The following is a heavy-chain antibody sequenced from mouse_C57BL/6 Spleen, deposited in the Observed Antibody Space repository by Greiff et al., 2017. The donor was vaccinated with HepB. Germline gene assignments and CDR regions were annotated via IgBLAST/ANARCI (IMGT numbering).Heavy chain of an antibody. CDR1: GYSITSGYY. CDR3: ARRDSSWFAY. CDR2: ISYDGSN. Sequence: ESGPGLVKPSQSLSLTCSVTGYSITSGYYWNWIRQFPGNKLEWMGYISYDGSNNYNPSLKNRISITRDTSKNQFFLTLNSVTTEDTATYYCARRDSSWFAYWGQGTLVTVSA. V-gene: IGHV3-6*01. J-gene: IGHJ3*01.